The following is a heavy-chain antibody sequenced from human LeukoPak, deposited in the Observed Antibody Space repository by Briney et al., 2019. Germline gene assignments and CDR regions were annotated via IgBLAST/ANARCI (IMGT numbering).Heavy chain of an antibody. CDR1: GFTFSSYA. J-gene: IGHJ4*02. CDR3: ARPLDDILTGYFA. D-gene: IGHD3-9*01. Sequence: QPGGSLRLSCAASGFTFSSYAMHWVRQAPGKGLEWVAVISYDGSNKYYADSVKGRFTISRDNSKNTLYLQMNSLRAEDTAVYYCARPLDDILTGYFAWGQGTLVTVSS. CDR2: ISYDGSNK. V-gene: IGHV3-30-3*01.